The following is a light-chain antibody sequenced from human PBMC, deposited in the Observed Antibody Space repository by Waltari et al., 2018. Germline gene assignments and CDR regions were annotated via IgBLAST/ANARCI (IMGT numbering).Light chain of an antibody. V-gene: IGLV1-47*01. Sequence: QSVLTQPPSASGTPGQRVTISCSGSSSNIGKRYVSWYQHLPGTAPRLLIYRNNLRPSGVPDRFSGSKSGTSASLAISGLRSEDEADYYCAAWGDSLSTPFGTGTKVTVL. CDR3: AAWGDSLSTP. CDR2: RNN. CDR1: SSNIGKRY. J-gene: IGLJ1*01.